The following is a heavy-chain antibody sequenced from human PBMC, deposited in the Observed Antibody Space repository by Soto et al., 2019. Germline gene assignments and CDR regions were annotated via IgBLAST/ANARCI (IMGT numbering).Heavy chain of an antibody. J-gene: IGHJ6*02. D-gene: IGHD2-2*01. V-gene: IGHV3-23*01. Sequence: PGGSLRLSCAASGFTFSSYAMSWVRQAPGKGLEWVSAISGSGGSTYYADSVKGRFTIPRDNSKNTLYLQMNSLRAEDTAVYYCAKDQKDIVVVPAAIYYYYGMDVWGQGTTVTVSS. CDR2: ISGSGGST. CDR1: GFTFSSYA. CDR3: AKDQKDIVVVPAAIYYYYGMDV.